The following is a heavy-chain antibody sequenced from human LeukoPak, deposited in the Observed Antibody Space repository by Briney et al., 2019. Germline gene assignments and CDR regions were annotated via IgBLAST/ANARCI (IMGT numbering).Heavy chain of an antibody. V-gene: IGHV4-39*07. CDR3: ARVSARYFDWLFPNWFDP. CDR2: IYYSGST. D-gene: IGHD3-9*01. Sequence: PSETLSLTCTVSGDSISSSYYYWGWIRQPPGKGLEWIGTIYYSGSTYYNPSLKSRVTISVDTSKNQFSLKLSSVTAADTAVYYCARVSARYFDWLFPNWFDPWGQGTLVTVSS. CDR1: GDSISSSYYY. J-gene: IGHJ5*02.